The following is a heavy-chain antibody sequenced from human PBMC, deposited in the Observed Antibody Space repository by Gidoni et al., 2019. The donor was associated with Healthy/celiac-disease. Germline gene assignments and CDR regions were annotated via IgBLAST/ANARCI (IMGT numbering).Heavy chain of an antibody. J-gene: IGHJ4*02. CDR1: GFTFSSYS. CDR2: ISSSGSTI. Sequence: EVQLVESGGGLVKPGGSLRLSCAASGFTFSSYSMNWVRQAPGKGLEWVSSISSSGSTIYYADSVKGRFTISRDNAKNSLYLQMNSLRAEDTAVYYCARVAAAVYFDYWGQGTLVTVSS. CDR3: ARVAAAVYFDY. D-gene: IGHD6-13*01. V-gene: IGHV3-21*01.